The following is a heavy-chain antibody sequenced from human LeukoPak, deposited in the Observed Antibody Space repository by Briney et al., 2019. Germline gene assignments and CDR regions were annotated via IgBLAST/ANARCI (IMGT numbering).Heavy chain of an antibody. Sequence: SETLSLTCAVYGGSFSGYYWTWIRQPPGKGLEWIGEINHSESTNYNASLRSRVTISVDTSKNQFSLKLTSVTAADTAMYYCARRPYTGSYSSYIDYWGQGTLVTVSS. J-gene: IGHJ4*02. CDR2: INHSEST. D-gene: IGHD1-26*01. CDR3: ARRPYTGSYSSYIDY. V-gene: IGHV4-34*01. CDR1: GGSFSGYY.